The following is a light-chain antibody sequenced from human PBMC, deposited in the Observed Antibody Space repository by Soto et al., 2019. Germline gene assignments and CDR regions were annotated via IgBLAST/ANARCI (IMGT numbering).Light chain of an antibody. V-gene: IGKV4-1*01. CDR1: QSVLYSSNNKDY. CDR3: QQYYSIPQT. Sequence: DIVMTQSPDSLAVSLGERATINCKASQSVLYSSNNKDYLSWYQQKPGQPPKLLISWASTRESGVPDRFSGSGSGTDFTLTISSLQAEDVAVYYCQQYYSIPQTFGHGAKVEIK. J-gene: IGKJ1*01. CDR2: WAS.